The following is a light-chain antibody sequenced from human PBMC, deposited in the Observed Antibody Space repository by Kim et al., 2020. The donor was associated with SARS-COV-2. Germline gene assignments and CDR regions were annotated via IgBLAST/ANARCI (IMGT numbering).Light chain of an antibody. CDR3: QKYDSAPRT. CDR1: QGISSS. V-gene: IGKV1-27*01. CDR2: LTS. Sequence: DIQLTQSPSSLSASVGDRVTITCRTSQGISSSLAWYQQKSGKAPKLLIYLTSILQSGVPSRFSGRGSGTDFTLTISGLQPEDVATYYCQKYDSAPRTFGQGTKVDIK. J-gene: IGKJ1*01.